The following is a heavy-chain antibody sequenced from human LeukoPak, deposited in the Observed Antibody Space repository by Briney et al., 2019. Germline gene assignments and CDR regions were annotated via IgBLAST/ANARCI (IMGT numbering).Heavy chain of an antibody. V-gene: IGHV4-30-2*01. D-gene: IGHD3-3*01. CDR2: IYHSGST. J-gene: IGHJ5*02. CDR3: ARSTYYDFWSGYGPGGWFDP. CDR1: GGSISSGGYS. Sequence: KASETLSLTCAVSGGSISSGGYSWSWIRQPPGKGLEWIGYIYHSGSTYYNPSLKSRVTISVDRSKNQFSLKLSSVTAADTAVYYCARSTYYDFWSGYGPGGWFDPWGQGTLVTVSS.